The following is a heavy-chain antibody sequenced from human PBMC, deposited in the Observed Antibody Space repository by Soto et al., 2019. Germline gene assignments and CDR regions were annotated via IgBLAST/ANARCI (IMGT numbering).Heavy chain of an antibody. D-gene: IGHD3-22*01. CDR3: ARDVDYYYSRYYKRAYGVDF. V-gene: IGHV4-31*03. CDR2: IYYSGNT. CDR1: GVSITSGGYY. J-gene: IGHJ6*01. Sequence: SETLSLTCTVSGVSITSGGYYWNWIRQRPGKGLEWIGYIYYSGNTYYNPSLKSRVIISVDTSKNQFSLKLTSVTAADTAVYYCARDVDYYYSRYYKRAYGVDFWGQGTTVTVSS.